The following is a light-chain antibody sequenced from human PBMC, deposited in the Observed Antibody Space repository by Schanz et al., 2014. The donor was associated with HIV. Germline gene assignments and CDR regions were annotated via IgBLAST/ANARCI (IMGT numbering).Light chain of an antibody. Sequence: QSVLAQPASMSASPGQSITISCVGSGTDIGDDNYVSWYQHHPGTAPKLLIFDVNIRPSGVSDRFAGSKSGNTASLTVSGLVAEDEGDYYCSSLAADNALVFGGGTKLTVL. CDR2: DVN. CDR3: SSLAADNALV. V-gene: IGLV2-14*03. CDR1: GTDIGDDNY. J-gene: IGLJ2*01.